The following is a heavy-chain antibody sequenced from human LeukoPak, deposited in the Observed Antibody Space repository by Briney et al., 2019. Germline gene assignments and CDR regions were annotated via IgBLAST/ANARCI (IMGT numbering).Heavy chain of an antibody. D-gene: IGHD6-19*01. CDR2: FDPEDGET. CDR3: ATPSIAVAGTDPWDY. Sequence: GASVKVSCKVSGYILTELSMHWVRQAPGKGPEWRGGFDPEDGETIYAQKFQGRVTMTEDTSTDTAYMELSSLRSEDTAVYYCATPSIAVAGTDPWDYWGQGTLVTVSS. CDR1: GYILTELS. J-gene: IGHJ4*02. V-gene: IGHV1-24*01.